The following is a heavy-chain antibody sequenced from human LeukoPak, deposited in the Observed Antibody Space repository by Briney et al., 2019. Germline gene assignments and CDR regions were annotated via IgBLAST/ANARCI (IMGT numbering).Heavy chain of an antibody. CDR1: GYTFTGYY. J-gene: IGHJ4*02. D-gene: IGHD5-18*01. CDR2: INPNSGGT. Sequence: ASVKVSCKASGYTFTGYYMHWVRQAPGQGLEWTGWINPNSGGTNCAQKFQGRVTMTRDTSISTAYMELSRLRSDDTAVYYCAKGVGTALVHTNLDYWGQGTLVTVSS. CDR3: AKGVGTALVHTNLDY. V-gene: IGHV1-2*02.